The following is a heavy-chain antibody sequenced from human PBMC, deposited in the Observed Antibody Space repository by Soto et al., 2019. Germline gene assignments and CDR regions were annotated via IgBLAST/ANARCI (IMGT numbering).Heavy chain of an antibody. J-gene: IGHJ3*02. CDR1: GFTPSRLS. D-gene: IGHD3-9*01. Sequence: EVPLVQSGGALVQPGGSLRLSCAASGFTPSRLSMNWVRQAPGKGLEWISYINSAGSIIYYADSVKGRFTISRDNAKNSLYMQMNSLRAEDTAVYYCATGIDFGWLDNPSQALDIWGQGTMVTVSS. CDR2: INSAGSII. CDR3: ATGIDFGWLDNPSQALDI. V-gene: IGHV3-48*01.